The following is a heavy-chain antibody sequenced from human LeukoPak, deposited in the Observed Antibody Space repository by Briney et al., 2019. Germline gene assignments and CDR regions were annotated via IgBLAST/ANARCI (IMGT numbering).Heavy chain of an antibody. CDR1: GGSFSGYY. V-gene: IGHV4-38-2*01. Sequence: PSETLSLTCAVYGGSFSGYYWGWVRQPPGKGLEWIGSIYHSGSTYYNPSLKSRVTISVDTSKNQFSLKLSSVTAADTAVYYCARSPAYYYDSSGYYFYYYYYYMDVWGKGTTVTVSS. D-gene: IGHD3-22*01. CDR3: ARSPAYYYDSSGYYFYYYYYYMDV. CDR2: IYHSGST. J-gene: IGHJ6*03.